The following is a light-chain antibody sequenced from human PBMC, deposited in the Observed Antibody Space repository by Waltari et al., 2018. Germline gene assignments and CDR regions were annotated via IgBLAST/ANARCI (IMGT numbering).Light chain of an antibody. V-gene: IGKV3-20*01. CDR1: QHVGRS. CDR2: DTS. Sequence: IVLTQSPGTLSLSPGESATLSCRASQHVGRSLVWYKQKPGQAPRLLIYDTSTRATGIPDRFSGSGSGTDFSLSIARLEPEDFAVYYCQHNVRLPVTFGQGTKVEI. J-gene: IGKJ1*01. CDR3: QHNVRLPVT.